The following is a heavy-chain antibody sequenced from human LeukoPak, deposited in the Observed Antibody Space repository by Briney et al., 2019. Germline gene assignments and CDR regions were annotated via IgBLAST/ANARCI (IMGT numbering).Heavy chain of an antibody. CDR2: IYYSGST. Sequence: AETLSLTCTVSGGSISSSSYYWSWIRQPPGKGLEWIGYIYYSGSTNYNPSLKSRVTISVDTSKNQFSLKLSSVTAADTAVYYCARLADVEMATMNESPDAFDIWGQGTMVTVSS. CDR1: GGSISSSSYY. CDR3: ARLADVEMATMNESPDAFDI. J-gene: IGHJ3*02. D-gene: IGHD5-24*01. V-gene: IGHV4-61*05.